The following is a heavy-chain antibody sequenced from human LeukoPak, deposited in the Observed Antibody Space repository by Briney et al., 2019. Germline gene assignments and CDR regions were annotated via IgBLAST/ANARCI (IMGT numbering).Heavy chain of an antibody. J-gene: IGHJ3*02. V-gene: IGHV3-74*01. CDR2: INGDGSST. Sequence: AGGSLRLSCAASGFTFSSYSMNWVRQAPGKGLVWVSRINGDGSSTSYADSVKGRFTISRDNAKNTLYLQMNSLRAEDTAVYYCTRDGYGFDIWGQGTMVTVSS. CDR1: GFTFSSYS. CDR3: TRDGYGFDI.